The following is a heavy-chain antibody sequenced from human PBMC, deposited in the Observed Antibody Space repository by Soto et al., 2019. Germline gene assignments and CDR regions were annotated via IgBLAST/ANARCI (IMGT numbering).Heavy chain of an antibody. D-gene: IGHD1-26*01. CDR2: IWYDGSNK. V-gene: IGHV3-30*02. CDR1: GFTFSSYG. CDR3: AKVTFSGDYYYSYGLDV. Sequence: XGSLRLSCAAAGFTFSSYGMHWVRQAPGRGLEWVAVIWYDGSNKYYADSVKGRFTISRDNSKNTLYPQMNSLRAEDTAVYFCAKVTFSGDYYYSYGLDVWGQGTTVTVSS. J-gene: IGHJ6*02.